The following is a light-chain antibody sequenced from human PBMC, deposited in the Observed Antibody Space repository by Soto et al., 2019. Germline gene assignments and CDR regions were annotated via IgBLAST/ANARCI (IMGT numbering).Light chain of an antibody. J-gene: IGKJ1*01. Sequence: EIVMTQSPATLSVSPGERATLSCRASQSVSSTYLAWYQQKPGQAPRLLIYGASFRATGIPDRFSGSGSGTDFTLTISRLEPEDFAVYYCQQFGGSSRTFGQGTKVDIK. CDR2: GAS. CDR1: QSVSSTY. CDR3: QQFGGSSRT. V-gene: IGKV3-20*01.